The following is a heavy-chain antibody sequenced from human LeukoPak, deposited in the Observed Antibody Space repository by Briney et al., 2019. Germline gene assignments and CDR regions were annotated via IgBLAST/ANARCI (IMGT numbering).Heavy chain of an antibody. V-gene: IGHV4-39*01. D-gene: IGHD5-24*01. CDR3: ARRTATPNSADY. CDR2: IHYSGST. J-gene: IGHJ4*02. Sequence: PSETLSLSPTVSGDSISSGTYYWGWIRQPPGKGLEWIGSIHYSGSTYYNPSLKSRVTISVDTSKNQFSLKLSSVTAPDTAVYYCARRTATPNSADYWGQVTLVTVSS. CDR1: GDSISSGTYY.